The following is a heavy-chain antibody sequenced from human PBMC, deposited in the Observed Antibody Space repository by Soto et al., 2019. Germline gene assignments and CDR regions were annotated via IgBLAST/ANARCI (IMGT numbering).Heavy chain of an antibody. Sequence: QVQLQESGPGLVKPSETLSLTCTVSGGSISSYYWSWIRQPPGKGLEWIGYIYYSGGTNYNPSLKSRVTISVDSSKHHFSLTLSSVTAADTAVYYCARQYGSNLDYWGQGTLVTVSS. V-gene: IGHV4-59*08. CDR1: GGSISSYY. CDR3: ARQYGSNLDY. J-gene: IGHJ4*01. CDR2: IYYSGGT. D-gene: IGHD2-15*01.